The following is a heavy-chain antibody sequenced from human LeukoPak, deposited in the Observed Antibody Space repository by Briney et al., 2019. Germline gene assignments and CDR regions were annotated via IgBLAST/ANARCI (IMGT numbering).Heavy chain of an antibody. J-gene: IGHJ4*02. Sequence: GGSLRLSCAASAFTFSSYEMNWVRQAPGKGLEWVSYISSSGSTIYYADSVKGRFTISRDNAKNSLYLQMNSLRAEDTAVYYCARDQWELGIDYWGQGTLVTVSS. D-gene: IGHD1-26*01. V-gene: IGHV3-48*03. CDR2: ISSSGSTI. CDR1: AFTFSSYE. CDR3: ARDQWELGIDY.